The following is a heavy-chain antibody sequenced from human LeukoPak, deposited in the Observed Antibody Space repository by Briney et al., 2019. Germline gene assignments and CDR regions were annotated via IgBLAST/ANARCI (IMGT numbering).Heavy chain of an antibody. D-gene: IGHD4-17*01. CDR2: IYTSGST. CDR1: GNSFGDYY. Sequence: SETLSLTCTVSGNSFGDYYWSWIRQPAGKGLEWIGRIYTSGSTTYNPSLKSRVTMSVDTSRSQFSLNLMSVTAADTAVYYCTRDTGTTGEVKFDPWGQGTLVTVSS. CDR3: TRDTGTTGEVKFDP. J-gene: IGHJ5*02. V-gene: IGHV4-4*07.